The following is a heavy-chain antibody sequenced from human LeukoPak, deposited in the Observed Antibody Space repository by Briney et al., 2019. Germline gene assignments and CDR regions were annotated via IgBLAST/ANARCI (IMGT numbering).Heavy chain of an antibody. D-gene: IGHD3-3*01. CDR1: GFTFSSYA. CDR3: AKRRRDFWSGYYTYFDY. J-gene: IGHJ4*02. Sequence: GGSLRLSCAASGFTFSSYAMSWVRQAPGKGLEWVSAISGSGGSTYYADSVKGRFTISRDNSKNTLYLQMNSLRAEDTAVYYCAKRRRDFWSGYYTYFDYWGQGTLVTVSS. V-gene: IGHV3-23*01. CDR2: ISGSGGST.